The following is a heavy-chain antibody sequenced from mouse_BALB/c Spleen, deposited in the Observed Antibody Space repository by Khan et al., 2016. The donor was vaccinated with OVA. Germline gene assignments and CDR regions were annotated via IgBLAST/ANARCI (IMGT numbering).Heavy chain of an antibody. CDR1: GYTFPEYT. Sequence: VQLKQSGPELVKPGASVKISCKTSGYTFPEYTVHWVKQSLGKSLDWIGVINPKNGGTAYNQKFKGKATLTVDKSSSTADMEFRSLTSEDSAVYSCTRDAGRYWGQGTSGTVAS. CDR3: TRDAGRY. CDR2: INPKNGGT. J-gene: IGHJ4*01. V-gene: IGHV1-18*01. D-gene: IGHD3-3*01.